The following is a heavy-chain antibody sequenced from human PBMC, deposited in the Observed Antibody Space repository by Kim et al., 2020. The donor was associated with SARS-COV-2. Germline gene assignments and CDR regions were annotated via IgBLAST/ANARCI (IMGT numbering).Heavy chain of an antibody. CDR2: ITAYNGNA. Sequence: ASVKVSCKASGYTFTTYGISWVRQAPGQGLEWMGWITAYNGNANYAQKLQGRVTMTTDTSTRTAYMELRSLRSDDTAVYYCARDEYCTNGVCSGYYGMDVWGQGTTVTVSS. V-gene: IGHV1-18*01. J-gene: IGHJ6*02. CDR3: ARDEYCTNGVCSGYYGMDV. CDR1: GYTFTTYG. D-gene: IGHD2-8*01.